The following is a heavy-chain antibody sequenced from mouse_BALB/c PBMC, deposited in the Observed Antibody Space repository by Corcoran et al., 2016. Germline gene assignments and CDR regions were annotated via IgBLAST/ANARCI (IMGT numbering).Heavy chain of an antibody. J-gene: IGHJ2*01. D-gene: IGHD3-1*01. V-gene: IGHV1-84*02. CDR1: GYTFTDYY. CDR3: VSSGYDY. Sequence: QIQLQQSGPELVKPGASVKISCKASGYTFTDYYINWVKQKPGQGLGWIGWIYPGSGNTKYNEKFNGKATLTVDTSSSTAYMQLSSLTSEDTAVYLCVSSGYDYWGQGTTLTVSS. CDR2: IYPGSGNT.